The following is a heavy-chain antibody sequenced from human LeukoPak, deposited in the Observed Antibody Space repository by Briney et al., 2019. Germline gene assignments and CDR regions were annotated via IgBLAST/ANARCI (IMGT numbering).Heavy chain of an antibody. CDR2: IKEVGREK. Sequence: PGGSLRLSCAAPGFAFSSYWMSWVRQAPGKGLEWVANIKEVGREKYYVDSVKGRFTISRDNAKNSLYLQMNSLRAEDTAVYYCARARDNWNYEAFDIWGQGAMGTVSS. J-gene: IGHJ3*02. D-gene: IGHD1-7*01. V-gene: IGHV3-7*01. CDR3: ARARDNWNYEAFDI. CDR1: GFAFSSYW.